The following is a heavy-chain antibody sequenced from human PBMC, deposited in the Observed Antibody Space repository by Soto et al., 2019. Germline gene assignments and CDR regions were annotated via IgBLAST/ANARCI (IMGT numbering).Heavy chain of an antibody. CDR1: GGPFSSYT. Sequence: ASVKVSCKASGGPFSSYTISSVRQAPGQGLEWMGRIIPILGIANYAQKFQGRVTITADKSTSTAYMELNSLRSEDTAVYYCARTYDSSGYYQSLYYYYYYGMDVWGQGTTVTVSS. V-gene: IGHV1-69*02. D-gene: IGHD3-22*01. CDR3: ARTYDSSGYYQSLYYYYYYGMDV. CDR2: IIPILGIA. J-gene: IGHJ6*02.